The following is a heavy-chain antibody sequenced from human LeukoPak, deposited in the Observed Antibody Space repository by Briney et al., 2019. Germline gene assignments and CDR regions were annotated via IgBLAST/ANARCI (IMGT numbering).Heavy chain of an antibody. V-gene: IGHV1-18*01. CDR2: ISAYNGNT. J-gene: IGHJ4*02. Sequence: ASVKVSCKASGYTFTSYGISWVRQAPGQGLEWMGWISAYNGNTNYAQKLQGRVTMTTDTSTSTAYMELRSLRSDDTAVYYCARDQGHYYDSSGDLTLGYWGQGTLVTVSS. D-gene: IGHD3-22*01. CDR1: GYTFTSYG. CDR3: ARDQGHYYDSSGDLTLGY.